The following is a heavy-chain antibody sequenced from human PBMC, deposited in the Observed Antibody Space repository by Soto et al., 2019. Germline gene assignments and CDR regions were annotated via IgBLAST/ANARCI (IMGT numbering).Heavy chain of an antibody. CDR2: IRSKADSYAT. Sequence: EVQLVESGGGLVQPGGSLKLSCAASGFTFSDSTVHWVRQASGKGLEWVGRIRSKADSYATAYAASVKGRFTISRDDSKNTAYLQMGSLKNGDTAVYYCTGRQLENWGQGTLGTLS. D-gene: IGHD6-13*01. CDR1: GFTFSDST. J-gene: IGHJ4*02. CDR3: TGRQLEN. V-gene: IGHV3-73*01.